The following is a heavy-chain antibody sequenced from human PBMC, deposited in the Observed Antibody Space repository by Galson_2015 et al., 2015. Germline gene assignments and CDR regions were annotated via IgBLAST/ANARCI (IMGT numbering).Heavy chain of an antibody. CDR1: GYTFTNYY. CDR3: ARVGGYYYDSSGHDYSNP. D-gene: IGHD3-22*01. V-gene: IGHV1-46*01. Sequence: SVKVSCKASGYTFTNYYIHWVRQAPGQGLEWMGKINPSGSSTTYAQKFQGRVTMTSDTSTSTVYMELSSLRSEDTAMYYCARVGGYYYDSSGHDYSNPWGQGTMGTGTS. J-gene: IGHJ3*01. CDR2: INPSGSST.